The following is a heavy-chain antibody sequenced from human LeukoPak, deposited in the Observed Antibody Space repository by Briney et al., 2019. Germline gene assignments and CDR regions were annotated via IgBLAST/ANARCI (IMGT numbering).Heavy chain of an antibody. J-gene: IGHJ4*02. CDR2: INPNSGGT. V-gene: IGHV1-2*02. Sequence: GASVKVSCKASGYTFTGYYMHWVRQAPGQGLEWMGWINPNSGGTNYAQKFQGRVTMTRDTSISTAYMELSRLRSDDTAVYYCARNTINSSGYRLYYWGQGTLVTVSS. D-gene: IGHD3-22*01. CDR3: ARNTINSSGYRLYY. CDR1: GYTFTGYY.